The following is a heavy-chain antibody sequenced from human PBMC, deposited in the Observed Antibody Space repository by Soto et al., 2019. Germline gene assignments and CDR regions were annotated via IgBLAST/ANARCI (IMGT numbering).Heavy chain of an antibody. J-gene: IGHJ4*02. CDR3: AKLWGYYFES. CDR2: IYTRGST. V-gene: IGHV3-53*01. D-gene: IGHD2-21*01. Sequence: LRLSCAASGFSVNNNYMTWVRQTPGRRPEWVAVIYTRGSTHYADFATGRFTFSRDNSKNTLYLQMNSLRPEDTAVYYCAKLWGYYFESWGPGTLVTVSS. CDR1: GFSVNNNY.